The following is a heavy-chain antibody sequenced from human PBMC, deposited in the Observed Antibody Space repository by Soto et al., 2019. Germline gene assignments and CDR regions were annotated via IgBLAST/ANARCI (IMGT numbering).Heavy chain of an antibody. V-gene: IGHV4-59*08. Sequence: QVQLQESGPGLVKPSETLSLTCTVSGGSISSYYWSWIRQPPGKGLEWIGYIYYSGSTNYNPSLNSRVTISVDTSKNQFSLKLSSVTAADTAVYYCARTEQRDGVYDYWGQGTLVTVSS. CDR2: IYYSGST. J-gene: IGHJ4*02. D-gene: IGHD6-25*01. CDR3: ARTEQRDGVYDY. CDR1: GGSISSYY.